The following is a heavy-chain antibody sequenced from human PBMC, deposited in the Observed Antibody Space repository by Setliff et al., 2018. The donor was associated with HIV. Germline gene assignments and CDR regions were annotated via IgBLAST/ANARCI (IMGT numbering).Heavy chain of an antibody. J-gene: IGHJ3*02. CDR2: IYYSGST. CDR1: GGSISSYY. D-gene: IGHD3-22*01. V-gene: IGHV4-59*12. Sequence: SETLSLTCTVSGGSISSYYWSWIRQPPGKGLEWIGYIYYSGSTNYKPSLKSRVSISVDTSKNQFSLKLSSVTAADTAVYYCATDRGMGAYYYDSSALGDAFDIWGQGTMVTVSS. CDR3: ATDRGMGAYYYDSSALGDAFDI.